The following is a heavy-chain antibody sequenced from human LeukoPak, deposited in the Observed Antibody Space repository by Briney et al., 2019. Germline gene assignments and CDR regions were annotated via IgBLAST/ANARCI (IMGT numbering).Heavy chain of an antibody. J-gene: IGHJ6*03. CDR1: GFSFSRYD. Sequence: GGSLRLSCVASGFSFSRYDMHWVRQAPGKGLEWVAVISHDARNKIYADSVKGRFTISRDNSKNTLFLQMNSLRAEDTAVYYCAKRRGLELLYYYYMDVWGKGTTVTVSS. D-gene: IGHD1-7*01. CDR3: AKRRGLELLYYYYMDV. V-gene: IGHV3-30*18. CDR2: ISHDARNK.